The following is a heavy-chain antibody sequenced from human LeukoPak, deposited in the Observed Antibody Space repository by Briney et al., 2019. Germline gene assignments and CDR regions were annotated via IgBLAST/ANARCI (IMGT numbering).Heavy chain of an antibody. CDR3: AKVYYYDSSGYLDY. D-gene: IGHD3-22*01. J-gene: IGHJ4*02. Sequence: GGSLRLSCAASGFTFSSYSMTWVRQAPGKGLEWVANIKNDGAVKNYVDSVKGRFTISRDNAKNSLYLQMNSLRAEDTAVYYCAKVYYYDSSGYLDYWGQGTLVTVSS. CDR2: IKNDGAVK. CDR1: GFTFSSYS. V-gene: IGHV3-7*01.